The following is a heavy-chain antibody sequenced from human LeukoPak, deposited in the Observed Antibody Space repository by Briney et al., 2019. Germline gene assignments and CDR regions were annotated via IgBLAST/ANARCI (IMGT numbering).Heavy chain of an antibody. CDR2: ISSSSSYI. Sequence: GESLRLSCAASGFTFSSYSMNWVRQAPGKGLEWVSSISSSSSYIYYADSVKGRFTISRDNAKNSLYLQMNSLRAEDTAVYYCAREVGYCSSTSCSNRGYYYGMDVWGQGTTVTVSS. J-gene: IGHJ6*02. CDR3: AREVGYCSSTSCSNRGYYYGMDV. CDR1: GFTFSSYS. D-gene: IGHD2-2*01. V-gene: IGHV3-21*01.